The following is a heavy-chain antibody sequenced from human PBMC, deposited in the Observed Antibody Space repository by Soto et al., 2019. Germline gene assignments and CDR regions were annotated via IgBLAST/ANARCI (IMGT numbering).Heavy chain of an antibody. CDR1: GFTFSSYA. CDR2: ISGSGGST. D-gene: IGHD4-4*01. Sequence: GGSLRLSCAASGFTFSSYAMSWVRQAPGKGLEWVSAISGSGGSTYYADSVKGRFTISRDNSKNTLYLQMNSLRAEDTAVYYCAKAQDSNDRYSYYYYGMDVWGQGTTVTVSS. J-gene: IGHJ6*02. CDR3: AKAQDSNDRYSYYYYGMDV. V-gene: IGHV3-23*01.